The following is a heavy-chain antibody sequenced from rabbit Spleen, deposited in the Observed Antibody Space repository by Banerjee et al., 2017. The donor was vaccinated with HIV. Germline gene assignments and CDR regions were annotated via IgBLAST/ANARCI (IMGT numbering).Heavy chain of an antibody. Sequence: QEQLVESGGGLVQPEGSLTLTCTASGFSFSSSYYMCWVRQAPGKGLEWIACSDGGSSGSTWYASWVNGRFTISKISSTTVTLQMTSLTAADTATYFCAKTYSAYGYGHDLWGPGTLVTVS. CDR3: AKTYSAYGYGHDL. CDR2: SDGGSSGST. V-gene: IGHV1S45*01. CDR1: GFSFSSSYY. D-gene: IGHD6-1*01. J-gene: IGHJ4*01.